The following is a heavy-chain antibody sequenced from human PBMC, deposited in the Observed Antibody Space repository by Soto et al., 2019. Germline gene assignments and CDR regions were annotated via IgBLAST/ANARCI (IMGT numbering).Heavy chain of an antibody. CDR1: GGSISSYY. D-gene: IGHD1-1*01. CDR3: ARYNWGAMGAFDI. V-gene: IGHV4-59*01. CDR2: IYYSGST. Sequence: SETLSLTCTVSGGSISSYYWSWIRQPPGKGLEWIGYIYYSGSTNYNPSLKSRVTISVDTSKNQFSLKLSFVTVADTAVYYCARYNWGAMGAFDIWGQGTMVTVSS. J-gene: IGHJ3*02.